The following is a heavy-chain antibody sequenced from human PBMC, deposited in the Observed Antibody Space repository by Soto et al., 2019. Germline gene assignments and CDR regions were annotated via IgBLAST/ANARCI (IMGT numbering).Heavy chain of an antibody. CDR2: IYYSGST. V-gene: IGHV4-39*01. J-gene: IGHJ4*02. CDR3: ARVKDSGASRKYYFDY. CDR1: GGSISSSSYY. D-gene: IGHD1-26*01. Sequence: SETLSLTCTVSGGSISSSSYYWGWIRQPPGKGLEWIGSIYYSGSTYHNPSLKSRVTISVDTSKNQFSLKLSSVTAADTAVYYCARVKDSGASRKYYFDYWGQGTLVTVSS.